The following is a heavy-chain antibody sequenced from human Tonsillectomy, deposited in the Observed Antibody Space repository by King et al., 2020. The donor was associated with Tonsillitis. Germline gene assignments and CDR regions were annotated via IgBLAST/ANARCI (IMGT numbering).Heavy chain of an antibody. CDR3: ARGARGIADDNWFDP. V-gene: IGHV1-18*01. Sequence: QLVQSGAEVKKPGASVKVSCKASGYTFTSYSIIWVRQAPGQGLEWMGWISAYNGNTNYAQKFQGRVTMTTDTSTRTAYMELRSLRSDDTAMYYCARGARGIADDNWFDPWGQGSLVTVSS. CDR1: GYTFTSYS. D-gene: IGHD6-13*01. CDR2: ISAYNGNT. J-gene: IGHJ5*02.